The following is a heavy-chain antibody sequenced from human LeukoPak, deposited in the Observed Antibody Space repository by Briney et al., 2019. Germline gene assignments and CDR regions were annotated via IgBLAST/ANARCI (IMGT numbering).Heavy chain of an antibody. J-gene: IGHJ5*02. D-gene: IGHD3-3*01. CDR1: GGTFSSYA. CDR3: AAQSTIFGVVIIVDNWFDP. Sequence: SVKVSCKASGGTFSSYAISWVRQAPGQGLEWMGRIIPIFGTANYAQKFQGRVTITADESTSTAYMELSSLRSEDTAVYYCAAQSTIFGVVIIVDNWFDPWGQGTLVTVSS. CDR2: IIPIFGTA. V-gene: IGHV1-69*13.